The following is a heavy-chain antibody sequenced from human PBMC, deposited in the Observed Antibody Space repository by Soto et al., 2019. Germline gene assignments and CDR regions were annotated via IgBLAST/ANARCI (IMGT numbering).Heavy chain of an antibody. Sequence: SETLSLTCAVYGGSFSGYYWGWIRQPPGKGLEWIGYIYYTGSTYYSPSLDRRVTMSVDRAKDQVSLKLTSVTPADTAVYYCARHPTIARFENGLDVWGQGTMVTV. CDR1: GGSFSGYY. CDR3: ARHPTIARFENGLDV. D-gene: IGHD1-1*01. V-gene: IGHV4-59*08. CDR2: IYYTGST. J-gene: IGHJ6*02.